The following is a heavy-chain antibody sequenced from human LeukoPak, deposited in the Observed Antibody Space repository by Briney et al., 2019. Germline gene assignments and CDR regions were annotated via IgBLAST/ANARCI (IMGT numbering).Heavy chain of an antibody. J-gene: IGHJ4*02. CDR3: ARDRRGSSGWQFDY. CDR1: GGTFSSYT. D-gene: IGHD6-19*01. Sequence: ASVKVSCKASGGTFSSYTISWVRQAPGQGLEWMGRIIPILGIANYAQKFQGRVTITADKSTSTAYMELSSLRSEGTAVYYCARDRRGSSGWQFDYWGQGTLVTVSS. CDR2: IIPILGIA. V-gene: IGHV1-69*04.